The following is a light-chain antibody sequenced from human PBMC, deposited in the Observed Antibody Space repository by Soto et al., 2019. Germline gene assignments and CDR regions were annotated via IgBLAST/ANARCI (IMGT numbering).Light chain of an antibody. CDR3: SSFTGTSYV. J-gene: IGLJ1*01. CDR2: YVS. V-gene: IGLV2-14*01. CDR1: SSEVGGNNY. Sequence: QSVLTQPASVSGSPGQSITISCTGASSEVGGNNYVSWYQQYPGKAPKLMVCYVSTRPSVVSNRFSGSRSGNTASLTISGLKAEDEADYYCSSFTGTSYVFGTGTKVXVL.